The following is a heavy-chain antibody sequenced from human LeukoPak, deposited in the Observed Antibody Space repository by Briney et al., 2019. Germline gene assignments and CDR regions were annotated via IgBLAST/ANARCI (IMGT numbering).Heavy chain of an antibody. CDR2: IIPIFGTA. V-gene: IGHV1-69*05. J-gene: IGHJ5*02. D-gene: IGHD3-3*01. Sequence: ASVKVSCKASGGTFSSYAISCVRQAPGQGLEWMGGIIPIFGTANYAQKFQGRVTITTDESTSTAYMELSSLRSEDTAVYYCASHRFTIFGVVSNNWFDPWGQGTLVTVSS. CDR3: ASHRFTIFGVVSNNWFDP. CDR1: GGTFSSYA.